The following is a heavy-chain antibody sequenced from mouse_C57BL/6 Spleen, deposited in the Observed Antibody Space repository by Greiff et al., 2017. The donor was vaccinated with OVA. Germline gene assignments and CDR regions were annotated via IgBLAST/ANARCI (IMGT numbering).Heavy chain of an antibody. Sequence: EVHLVESGGGLVQPGGSLSLSCAASGFTFTDYYMSWVRQPPGKALEWLGFIRNKANGYTTEYSASVKGRFTISRDNSQSILYLQMNALRAEDSATYYCARPITTVVARYAMDYWGQGTSVTVSS. CDR1: GFTFTDYY. J-gene: IGHJ4*01. D-gene: IGHD1-1*01. CDR3: ARPITTVVARYAMDY. CDR2: IRNKANGYTT. V-gene: IGHV7-3*01.